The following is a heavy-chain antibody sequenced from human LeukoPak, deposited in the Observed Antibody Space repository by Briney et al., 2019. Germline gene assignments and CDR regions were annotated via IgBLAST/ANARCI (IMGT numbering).Heavy chain of an antibody. CDR3: ARGGGAAAGMYYYYGMDV. CDR1: GFTFSSYW. Sequence: GGSLRLSCAASGFTFSSYWMSWVRQAPGKGLEWVANIKQDGSEKYYVDSVKGRFTISRDNAKNSLYLQMNSLRAEDTAVYYCARGGGAAAGMYYYYGMDVWGQGTTVTVSS. D-gene: IGHD6-13*01. V-gene: IGHV3-7*04. CDR2: IKQDGSEK. J-gene: IGHJ6*02.